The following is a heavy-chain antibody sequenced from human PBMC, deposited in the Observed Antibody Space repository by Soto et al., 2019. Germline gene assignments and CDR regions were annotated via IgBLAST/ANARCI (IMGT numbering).Heavy chain of an antibody. CDR3: ARQFNDFWSGQFDY. D-gene: IGHD3-3*01. CDR1: GCSISSGSYY. Sequence: SSETLSLTCTVSGCSISSGSYYWGWVRQPPGKGLEWIGSIYYSGSTYYNPSLKSRVTISVDTSKNQFSLKLSSVTAADTAVYYCARQFNDFWSGQFDYWGQGTLVTAPQ. V-gene: IGHV4-39*01. CDR2: IYYSGST. J-gene: IGHJ4*02.